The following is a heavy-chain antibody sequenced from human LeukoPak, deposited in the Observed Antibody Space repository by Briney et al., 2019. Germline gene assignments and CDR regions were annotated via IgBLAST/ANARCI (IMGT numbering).Heavy chain of an antibody. V-gene: IGHV3-7*01. D-gene: IGHD6-19*01. CDR2: IKEDGSEK. CDR3: AKERWGSSGHFDL. CDR1: GFTLGRYW. J-gene: IGHJ4*02. Sequence: GSLRLSCTGSGFTLGRYWMSWVRQASGKGLEWVANIKEDGSEKYYVDSVKGRFTISRDNPKNSLSLQMNSLRVEDTAVFYCAKERWGSSGHFDLWGQGTLVTVSS.